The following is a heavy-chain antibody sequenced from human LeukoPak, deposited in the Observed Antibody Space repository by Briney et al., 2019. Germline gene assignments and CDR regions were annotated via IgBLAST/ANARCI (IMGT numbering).Heavy chain of an antibody. CDR1: GFTFSTYA. V-gene: IGHV3-23*01. CDR3: AKDRSGYYYDSSGSAPPYYYYGMDV. CDR2: ISPSGDMA. Sequence: GGSLRLSCAGSGFTFSTYAMNWVRQAPGKGLEWVSGISPSGDMAYYADSVKGRFTISRDNSKNTLFLQMNSLRAEDTAVYYCAKDRSGYYYDSSGSAPPYYYYGMDVWGQGTTVTVSS. J-gene: IGHJ6*02. D-gene: IGHD3-22*01.